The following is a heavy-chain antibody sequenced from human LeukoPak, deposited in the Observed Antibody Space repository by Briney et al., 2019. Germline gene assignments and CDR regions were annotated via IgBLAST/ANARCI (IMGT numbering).Heavy chain of an antibody. CDR3: TGGVESGNYLHY. V-gene: IGHV3-15*01. CDR2: IKSKTDGGTT. J-gene: IGHJ4*02. D-gene: IGHD3-3*01. Sequence: GGSLRLSCAPSGLTFSNAKMSWVRQAPGKGLEWVGRIKSKTDGGTTDYAAPVKGRFTISRDDSKNTLYLQMITLETEDTAVYYCTGGVESGNYLHYWGQGTLVTVSS. CDR1: GLTFSNAK.